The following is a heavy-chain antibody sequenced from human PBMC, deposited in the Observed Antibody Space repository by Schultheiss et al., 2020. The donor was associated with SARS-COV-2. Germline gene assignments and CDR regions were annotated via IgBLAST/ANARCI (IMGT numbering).Heavy chain of an antibody. D-gene: IGHD2-15*01. CDR1: GFTFSSYA. CDR3: ARAGSGYCSGGSCSRFDY. V-gene: IGHV3-30*04. J-gene: IGHJ4*02. Sequence: GGSLRLSCAASGFTFSSYAMHWVRQAPGKGLEWVAVISYDGSNKYYADSVKGRFTISRDNSKNTLYLQMNSLRAEDMAVYYCARAGSGYCSGGSCSRFDYWGQGTLVTVSS. CDR2: ISYDGSNK.